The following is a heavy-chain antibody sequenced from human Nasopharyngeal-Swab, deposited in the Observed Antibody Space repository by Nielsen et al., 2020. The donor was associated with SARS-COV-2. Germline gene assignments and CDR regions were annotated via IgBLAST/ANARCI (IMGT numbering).Heavy chain of an antibody. CDR1: GFSLRTSGAG. CDR2: VFWHDDK. J-gene: IGHJ4*02. Sequence: SGPTLVKPTQTLTLTCTFSGFSLRTSGAGVGWIRQPPGKALEWLTVVFWHDDKRYSPSLESRLTITKDTSKNQVVLTIPNMDPADTGTYYCAHRSGRDSSGGAFDYWGQGTLVTVSS. CDR3: AHRSGRDSSGGAFDY. D-gene: IGHD6-6*01. V-gene: IGHV2-5*01.